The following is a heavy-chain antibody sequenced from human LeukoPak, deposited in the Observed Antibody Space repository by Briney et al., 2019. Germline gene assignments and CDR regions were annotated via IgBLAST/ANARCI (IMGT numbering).Heavy chain of an antibody. Sequence: AGGSLRLSCAASGFTFRSYAMCWVRQAPGKGLEWVSAISGSGANTYYADSVKGRFTISRDNSKNTLYLQTNSLRAEDTAVYYCAKGRIAAAGMIDYWGQGTLVTVSS. D-gene: IGHD6-13*01. J-gene: IGHJ4*02. CDR2: ISGSGANT. CDR3: AKGRIAAAGMIDY. CDR1: GFTFRSYA. V-gene: IGHV3-23*01.